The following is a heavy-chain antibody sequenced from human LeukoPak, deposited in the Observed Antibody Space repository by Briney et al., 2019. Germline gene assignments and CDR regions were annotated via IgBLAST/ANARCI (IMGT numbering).Heavy chain of an antibody. Sequence: KSSETLSLTCTVSGGSISSYYWSWIRQPAGKGLEWIGRIYTSGSTNYNPSLKSRVNMSVDTSKNQFSLKLSSVTAADTAVYYCARDYYDFWSGYPNDAFDIWGQGTMVTVSS. CDR3: ARDYYDFWSGYPNDAFDI. CDR2: IYTSGST. CDR1: GGSISSYY. J-gene: IGHJ3*02. D-gene: IGHD3-3*01. V-gene: IGHV4-4*07.